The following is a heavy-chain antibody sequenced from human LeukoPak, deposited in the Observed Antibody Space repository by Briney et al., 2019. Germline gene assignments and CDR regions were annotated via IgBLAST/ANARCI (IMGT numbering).Heavy chain of an antibody. CDR3: AYGTYSYYFDY. CDR1: GGSITTYY. J-gene: IGHJ4*02. Sequence: SQTLSLTCTVSGGSITTYYWSWIRQPPGKGLEWIGYIYYSGSTNYNPSLKSRVTISVDTSKNQFSLKLSSVTAADTAVYYCAYGTYSYYFDYWGQGTLVTVSS. CDR2: IYYSGST. V-gene: IGHV4-59*01. D-gene: IGHD1-26*01.